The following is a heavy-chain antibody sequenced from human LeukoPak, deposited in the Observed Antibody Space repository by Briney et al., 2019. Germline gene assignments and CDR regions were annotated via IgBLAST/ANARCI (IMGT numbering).Heavy chain of an antibody. CDR2: IGTIGDT. Sequence: GGSLRLSCAASGFTFSSSDMHWVRQPTGKGLEWVSAIGTIGDTYYPGSVKGRFTISRENAKNTLYLQMNSLRAGDTAVYYCARLREIPIFGVVTKSTSYFDYWGQGTLVTVSS. CDR1: GFTFSSSD. D-gene: IGHD3-3*01. J-gene: IGHJ4*02. CDR3: ARLREIPIFGVVTKSTSYFDY. V-gene: IGHV3-13*01.